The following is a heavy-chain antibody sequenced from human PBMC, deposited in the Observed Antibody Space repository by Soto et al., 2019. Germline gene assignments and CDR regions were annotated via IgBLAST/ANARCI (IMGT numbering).Heavy chain of an antibody. CDR3: TTHPTYYDFCSAIDY. J-gene: IGHJ4*02. CDR1: GFTFSNAW. Sequence: GGSLRLSCAASGFTFSNAWMSWVRQAPGKGLEWVGRIKSKTDGGTTDYAAPVKGRFTISRDDSKNTLYLQMNSLKTEDTAVYYCTTHPTYYDFCSAIDYWGQGTMVTVSS. CDR2: IKSKTDGGTT. V-gene: IGHV3-15*01. D-gene: IGHD3-3*01.